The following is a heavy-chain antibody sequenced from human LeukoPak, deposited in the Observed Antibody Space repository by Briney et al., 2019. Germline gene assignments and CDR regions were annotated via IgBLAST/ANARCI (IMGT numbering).Heavy chain of an antibody. J-gene: IGHJ5*01. Sequence: ASVTVSCKASGYTFSDYYIHWVRQAPGQGVEWMGWINPNSGGTNYAQKFQGRVTMTRDTSISTAYMGLNRLRSDDTAVYYCARRGTRTWYDSWGQGTLVTVSS. V-gene: IGHV1-2*02. CDR2: INPNSGGT. CDR1: GYTFSDYY. CDR3: ARRGTRTWYDS.